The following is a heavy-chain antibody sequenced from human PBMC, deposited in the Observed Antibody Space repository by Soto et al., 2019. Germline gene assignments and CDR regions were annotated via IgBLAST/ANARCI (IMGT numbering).Heavy chain of an antibody. CDR3: ARDYYDSSGLYYFDY. D-gene: IGHD3-22*01. CDR2: ISVYNGNT. J-gene: IGHJ4*02. Sequence: GASVKVSCKASGYTFTTYGINWLRQAPGQGLEWMGWISVYNGNTNYAQKLQGRVTMTTDTTTSTAYMELRSLRSDDTAVYYCARDYYDSSGLYYFDYWGQGTLVTVSS. CDR1: GYTFTTYG. V-gene: IGHV1-18*04.